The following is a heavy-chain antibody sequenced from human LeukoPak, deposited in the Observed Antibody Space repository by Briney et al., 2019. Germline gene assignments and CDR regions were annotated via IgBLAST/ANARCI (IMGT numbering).Heavy chain of an antibody. CDR1: GGSFSDYY. J-gene: IGHJ4*02. CDR3: ARESLGWGGSDY. D-gene: IGHD5-12*01. CDR2: LYTSGTT. V-gene: IGHV4-4*07. Sequence: PSETLSLTCAVYGGSFSDYYWTWIRQPAGKGLEWIGRLYTSGTTNYNPSLKSRVTMSIDTSKYLFSLSLTSVTAADTAVYYCARESLGWGGSDYWGQGTLVTVSS.